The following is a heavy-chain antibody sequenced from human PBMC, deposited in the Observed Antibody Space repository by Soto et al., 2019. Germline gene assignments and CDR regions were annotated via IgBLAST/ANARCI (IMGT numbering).Heavy chain of an antibody. D-gene: IGHD3-9*01. CDR1: GYSFTSYW. Sequence: PGESLKISCKGSGYSFTSYWIGWVRQMPGKGLEWMGIIYPGDSDTRYSPSFQGQVTISADKSISTAYLQWSSLKASDTAMYYCFMTGYYTGYYYYMDVWGKGTTVTVSS. CDR2: IYPGDSDT. J-gene: IGHJ6*03. V-gene: IGHV5-51*01. CDR3: FMTGYYTGYYYYMDV.